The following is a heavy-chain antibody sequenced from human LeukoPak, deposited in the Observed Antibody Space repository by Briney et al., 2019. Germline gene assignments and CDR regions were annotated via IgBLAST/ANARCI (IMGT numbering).Heavy chain of an antibody. Sequence: GALVKVSCKASGYTFTGYYMHWVRQAPGQGLEWMGWINPNSGGTNYAQKFQGRVTMTRDTSISTAYMELSRLRSDDTAVYYCARESPDLDYSCDYWGQGTLVTVSS. J-gene: IGHJ4*02. V-gene: IGHV1-2*02. CDR3: ARESPDLDYSCDY. CDR1: GYTFTGYY. CDR2: INPNSGGT. D-gene: IGHD4-11*01.